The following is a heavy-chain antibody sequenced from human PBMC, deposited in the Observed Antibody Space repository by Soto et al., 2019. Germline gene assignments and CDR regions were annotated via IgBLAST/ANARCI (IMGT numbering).Heavy chain of an antibody. CDR2: ISGNGRSL. Sequence: EMQLMESGGGLVQPGGSLRLSCAASGFIFSTYAMSWVRQAPGRGLEWVSAISGNGRSLYYADSMKGRFTISRDNPSNTLYLQLNSLSAEDTAVYYCAKRPETGFSPFDYWGQGNLVTVSS. D-gene: IGHD3-9*01. J-gene: IGHJ4*02. CDR3: AKRPETGFSPFDY. V-gene: IGHV3-23*01. CDR1: GFIFSTYA.